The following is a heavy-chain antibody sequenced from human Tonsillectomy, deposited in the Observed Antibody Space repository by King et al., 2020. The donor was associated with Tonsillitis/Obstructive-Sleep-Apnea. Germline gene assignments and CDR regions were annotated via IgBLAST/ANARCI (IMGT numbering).Heavy chain of an antibody. V-gene: IGHV3-23*04. CDR3: AKITSYSSGWYEGHFDY. J-gene: IGHJ4*02. CDR2: ISGSGGGT. Sequence: VQLVQSGGGLVQPGGSLRLSCAASGFTFSSYAMSWVRQAPGKGLEWVSAISGSGGGTYSADYVRGRFTIYRDNSKNTVYLQMNILRAENTAVYYCAKITSYSSGWYEGHFDYWGQGTLVTVSS. D-gene: IGHD6-19*01. CDR1: GFTFSSYA.